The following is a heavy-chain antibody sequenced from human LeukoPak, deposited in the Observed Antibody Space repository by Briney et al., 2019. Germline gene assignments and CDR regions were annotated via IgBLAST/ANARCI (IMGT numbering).Heavy chain of an antibody. J-gene: IGHJ4*02. CDR1: GGTFSSYA. CDR2: IIPIFGTA. D-gene: IGHD3-22*01. Sequence: SVKVSCKASGGTFSSYAISWVRQAPGQGLEWMGGIIPIFGTANYAQKFQGRVTITADESTSTAYMELSSLRPEDTAVYYCTRDRGDYDSSGAQDYYFDYWGQGTLVTVSS. CDR3: TRDRGDYDSSGAQDYYFDY. V-gene: IGHV1-69*13.